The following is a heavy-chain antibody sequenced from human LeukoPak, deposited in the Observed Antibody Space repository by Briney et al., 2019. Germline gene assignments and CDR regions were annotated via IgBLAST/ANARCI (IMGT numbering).Heavy chain of an antibody. D-gene: IGHD4-23*01. V-gene: IGHV4-59*08. J-gene: IGHJ3*02. CDR1: GGSISSYY. CDR2: IYYSGST. CDR3: ARHIGWLTYAGAFDI. Sequence: PSETLSLTCTVSGGSISSYYWSWIRQPPGKGLEWIGYIYYSGSTNYNPSLKSRVTISVDTSKNQFSLKLSSVTAADTAVYYCARHIGWLTYAGAFDIWGQGTMVTVSS.